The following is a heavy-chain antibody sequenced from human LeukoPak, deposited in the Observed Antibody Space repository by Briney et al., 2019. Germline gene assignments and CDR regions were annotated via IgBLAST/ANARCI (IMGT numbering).Heavy chain of an antibody. J-gene: IGHJ4*02. CDR1: GFAFSSYS. D-gene: IGHD4-17*01. Sequence: GGSLSLSCAASGFAFSSYSMNWIRQAPGKGLEWVSSITTSSSHVYYADSVKGRFTISRDNAKNSLYLQMNSLRAEDTAVYYCASLMTSVTIPDYWGQGTLVTVSS. V-gene: IGHV3-21*01. CDR2: ITTSSSHV. CDR3: ASLMTSVTIPDY.